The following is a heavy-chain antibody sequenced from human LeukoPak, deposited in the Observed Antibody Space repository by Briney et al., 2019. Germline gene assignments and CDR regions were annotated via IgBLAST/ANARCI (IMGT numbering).Heavy chain of an antibody. CDR3: ARVRGADLDY. D-gene: IGHD4/OR15-4a*01. J-gene: IGHJ4*02. CDR1: GGSISSYY. CDR2: VYYSGST. Sequence: PSETLSLTCTVSGGSISSYYWSWIRQPPGKGLEWIGYVYYSGSTNYNPSLKSRVTISVDTSKNQFSLNLSTVTAADTAVYFCARVRGADLDYWGQGTLVTVSS. V-gene: IGHV4-59*01.